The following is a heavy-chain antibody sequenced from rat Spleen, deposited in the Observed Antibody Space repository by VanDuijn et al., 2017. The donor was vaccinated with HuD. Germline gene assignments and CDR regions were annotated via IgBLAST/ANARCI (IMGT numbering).Heavy chain of an antibody. V-gene: IGHV5-25*01. D-gene: IGHD1-11*01. Sequence: EVQLVESGGGLVQPGRSMKLSCVASGFTFSNCDMAWVRQAPTKGLEWVASISPSGGATYYRDSVKGRFTVSRDNAKSTLYLQMDSLRSEDTATYYCARRYDFDYWGQGVMVTVSS. CDR3: ARRYDFDY. CDR2: ISPSGGAT. J-gene: IGHJ2*01. CDR1: GFTFSNCD.